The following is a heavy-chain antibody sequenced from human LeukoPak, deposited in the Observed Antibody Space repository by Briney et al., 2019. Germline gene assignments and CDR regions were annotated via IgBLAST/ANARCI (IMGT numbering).Heavy chain of an antibody. CDR3: ARSYCGGTSCYRDPYNWLDP. V-gene: IGHV1-18*01. CDR1: GYTFINYG. Sequence: ASVKVSCKASGYTFINYGINWVRQAPGQGLEWMGWISAYNGNTNYAQKLQGRVTMTTDKSTSTAYMELRSLRSDDTAVYYCARSYCGGTSCYRDPYNWLDPWGQGTLVTVSS. CDR2: ISAYNGNT. D-gene: IGHD2-2*01. J-gene: IGHJ5*02.